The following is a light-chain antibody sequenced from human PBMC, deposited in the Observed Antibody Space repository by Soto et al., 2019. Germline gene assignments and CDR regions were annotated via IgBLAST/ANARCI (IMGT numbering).Light chain of an antibody. CDR3: QQSGA. Sequence: DIQMTQSPSTLSASVGDRVTITCRASQSISSWLAWYQQKPGKAPKLLIYKASSLESGVPSRFSGSGSGTEFTLTISSLQPDDFATSYCQQSGAFGQGTKVEIK. CDR2: KAS. J-gene: IGKJ1*01. V-gene: IGKV1-5*03. CDR1: QSISSW.